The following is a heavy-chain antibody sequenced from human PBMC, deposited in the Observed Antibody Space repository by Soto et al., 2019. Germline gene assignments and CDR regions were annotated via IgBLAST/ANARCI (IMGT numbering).Heavy chain of an antibody. CDR3: ARDLLTWIQLWLHNYGGNSYYGMDV. Sequence: QAGGSLRLSCAASGFTFSSYGMHWVRQAPGKGLEWVAVMWYDGSNKYYADSVKGRFTISRDNSKNTLYLQMNSLRAEDTAVYYCARDLLTWIQLWLHNYGGNSYYGMDVWGQGTTVTVSS. CDR1: GFTFSSYG. V-gene: IGHV3-33*01. J-gene: IGHJ6*02. CDR2: MWYDGSNK. D-gene: IGHD5-18*01.